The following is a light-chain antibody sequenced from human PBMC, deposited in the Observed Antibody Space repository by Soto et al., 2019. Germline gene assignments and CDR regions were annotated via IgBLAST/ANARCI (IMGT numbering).Light chain of an antibody. Sequence: IVLTQSPGTLSLTPGERVTHSCRASQSVIDNYLAWYQQKPGQAPRLLIYGASNRATGIPDRFSGSGSGTDFTLTISRLEPEDSAVYYCQQYGSSGTFGQGTKVDIK. CDR3: QQYGSSGT. J-gene: IGKJ1*01. CDR2: GAS. V-gene: IGKV3-20*01. CDR1: QSVIDNY.